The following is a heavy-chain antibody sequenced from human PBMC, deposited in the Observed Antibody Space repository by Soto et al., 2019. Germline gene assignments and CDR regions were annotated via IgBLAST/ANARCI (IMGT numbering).Heavy chain of an antibody. D-gene: IGHD4-4*01. Sequence: GESLKISCKASGYSFTTYWIAWVRQMPGKGLEWMGIINPGDSDIRYSPSFQGLVTISADNSISTAYLQWSSLKASDTAMYYCARHEQFYYYYYGMDVWGQGTAVTVSS. CDR3: ARHEQFYYYYYGMDV. J-gene: IGHJ6*02. CDR2: INPGDSDI. V-gene: IGHV5-51*01. CDR1: GYSFTTYW.